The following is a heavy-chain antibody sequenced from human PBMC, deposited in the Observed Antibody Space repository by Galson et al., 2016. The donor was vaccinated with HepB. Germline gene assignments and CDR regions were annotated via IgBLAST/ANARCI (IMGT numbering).Heavy chain of an antibody. CDR1: GGSITGSSYY. CDR3: ARIGYGAYWAGIMDV. V-gene: IGHV4-39*01. Sequence: SETLSLTCTVSGGSITGSSYYWGWIRQPPGKGLELIGSIYYSGSTYYNPSPKSRVTISVDTSKNQFSLQLSSVAAADTAVYYCARIGYGAYWAGIMDVWGQGTTVTVSS. CDR2: IYYSGST. J-gene: IGHJ6*02. D-gene: IGHD4-17*01.